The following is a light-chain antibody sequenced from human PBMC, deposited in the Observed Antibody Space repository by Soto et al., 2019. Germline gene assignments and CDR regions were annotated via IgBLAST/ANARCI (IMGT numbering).Light chain of an antibody. Sequence: EIVLTQSRGTLSLSPGERATPSCRPSQSVTPRYFAWYRQKPGQAPRLLISGVSSRATGIPDRFSGSRSGTDFILTISRVEPEDFAVYYCQQFGTSSLVTFGAGTKVDIK. CDR3: QQFGTSSLVT. V-gene: IGKV3-20*01. CDR2: GVS. CDR1: QSVTPRY. J-gene: IGKJ3*01.